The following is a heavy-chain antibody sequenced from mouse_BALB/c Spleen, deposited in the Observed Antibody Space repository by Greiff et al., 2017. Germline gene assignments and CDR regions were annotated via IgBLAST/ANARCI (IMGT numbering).Heavy chain of an antibody. Sequence: EVKLMESGGGLVKPGGSLKLSCAASGFTFSDYYMYWVRQTPEKRLEWVATISDGGSYTYYPDSVKGRFTISRDNAKNNLYLQMSSLKSEDTAMYYCARDSEYIYGYFDYWGQGTTLTVSS. CDR2: ISDGGSYT. CDR3: ARDSEYIYGYFDY. J-gene: IGHJ2*01. D-gene: IGHD2-12*01. V-gene: IGHV5-4*02. CDR1: GFTFSDYY.